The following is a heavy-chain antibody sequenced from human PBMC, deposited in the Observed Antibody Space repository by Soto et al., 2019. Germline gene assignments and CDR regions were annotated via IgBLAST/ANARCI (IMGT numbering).Heavy chain of an antibody. CDR3: AREGTMVRGVISHEYFQH. CDR1: GGTFSSYT. Sequence: QVQLVQSGAEVKKPGSSVKVSCKASGGTFSSYTISWVRQAPGQGLEWMGRIIPILGIANYAQKFQGRVTITADKSTSTAYMELSRLRSEDTAVYYCAREGTMVRGVISHEYFQHWGQGTLVPVSS. V-gene: IGHV1-69*08. CDR2: IIPILGIA. D-gene: IGHD3-10*01. J-gene: IGHJ1*01.